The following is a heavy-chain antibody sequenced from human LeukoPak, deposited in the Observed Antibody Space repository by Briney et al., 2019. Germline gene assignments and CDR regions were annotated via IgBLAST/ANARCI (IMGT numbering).Heavy chain of an antibody. Sequence: SSETLSLTCTVSGGSISDGTYYWGWIRQPPGKGLVWIGTIHYSGTTHYNRSLKSRVTLSVDTSKNQFSLRLSSVTAADTAVYYCARRTTESYSDYWGQGTLVTVST. CDR3: ARRTTESYSDY. J-gene: IGHJ4*02. V-gene: IGHV4-39*01. CDR1: GGSISDGTYY. D-gene: IGHD1-1*01. CDR2: IHYSGTT.